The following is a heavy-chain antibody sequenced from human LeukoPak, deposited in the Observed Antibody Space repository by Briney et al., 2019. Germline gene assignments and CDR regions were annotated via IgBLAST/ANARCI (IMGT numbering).Heavy chain of an antibody. J-gene: IGHJ6*02. D-gene: IGHD3-22*01. V-gene: IGHV1-8*01. Sequence: ASVKVSCKASGYTFTSYDINWVRQATGQGLEWIGWMNPNSGNTGYAQKFQGRVTMTRNTSISTAYMELSSLRSEDTAVYYCARAVDYYDSRTLYNYYYYGMDVWGQGTTVTVSS. CDR2: MNPNSGNT. CDR3: ARAVDYYDSRTLYNYYYYGMDV. CDR1: GYTFTSYD.